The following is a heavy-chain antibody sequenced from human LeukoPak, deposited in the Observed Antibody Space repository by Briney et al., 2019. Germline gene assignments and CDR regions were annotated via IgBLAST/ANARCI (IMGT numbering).Heavy chain of an antibody. CDR2: ISWNSGSI. J-gene: IGHJ4*02. V-gene: IGHV3-9*01. Sequence: PGGSLRLSCAASGFTFDDYAMHWVRQAPGKGLEWDSGISWNSGSIGYADSVKGRFTISRDNAKNSLYLQMNSLRAEDTALYYCAKIDYDSSGYYDYFDYWGQGTLVTVSS. D-gene: IGHD3-22*01. CDR1: GFTFDDYA. CDR3: AKIDYDSSGYYDYFDY.